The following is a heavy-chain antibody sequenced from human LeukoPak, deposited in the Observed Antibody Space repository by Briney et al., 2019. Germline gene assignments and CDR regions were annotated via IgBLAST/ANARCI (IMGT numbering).Heavy chain of an antibody. D-gene: IGHD6-13*01. Sequence: GASVKVSCKASGYTFTSYDINWVRQATGQGLEWMGWMNHNRCNTGYAQQFQGRVTMTSITCQSQDYMDLASRKSEDTAVCYIARGNRQLVNGYWGQGTLVTVSS. J-gene: IGHJ4*02. CDR1: GYTFTSYD. CDR3: ARGNRQLVNGY. CDR2: MNHNRCNT. V-gene: IGHV1-8*01.